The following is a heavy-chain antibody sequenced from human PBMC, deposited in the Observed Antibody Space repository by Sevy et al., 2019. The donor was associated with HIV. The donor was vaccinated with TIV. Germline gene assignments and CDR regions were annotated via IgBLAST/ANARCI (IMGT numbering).Heavy chain of an antibody. V-gene: IGHV3-7*03. J-gene: IGHJ6*03. CDR2: IKQDGSEK. Sequence: GGSLRLSCAASGFTFSSYWMSWVRQAPGKGLEWVANIKQDGSEKYYVDSVKGRFTISRDNAKNSLYLQMNSLGAEDTAVYYCARRGPAGYSSSRYRSYYYYMDVWGKGTTVTVSS. D-gene: IGHD6-13*01. CDR1: GFTFSSYW. CDR3: ARRGPAGYSSSRYRSYYYYMDV.